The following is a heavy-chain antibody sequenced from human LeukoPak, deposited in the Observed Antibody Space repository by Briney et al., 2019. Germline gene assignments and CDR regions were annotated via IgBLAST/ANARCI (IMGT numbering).Heavy chain of an antibody. V-gene: IGHV1-8*01. Sequence: ASVKVSCKASGYTFTSYDINWVRQATGQGLEWMGWMNPNSGNTGYAQKFQGRVTMTRNTSISTAYMELSSLRSEDTAVYYCARGYTVTKQHGKQLRYYYMDVWGKGTTVTVSS. CDR3: ARGYTVTKQHGKQLRYYYMDV. D-gene: IGHD4-17*01. CDR2: MNPNSGNT. CDR1: GYTFTSYD. J-gene: IGHJ6*03.